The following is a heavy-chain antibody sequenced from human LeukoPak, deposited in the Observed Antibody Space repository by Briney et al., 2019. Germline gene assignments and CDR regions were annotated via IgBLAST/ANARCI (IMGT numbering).Heavy chain of an antibody. CDR1: GFTFSSYS. Sequence: GGSLTLSCAASGFTFSSYSMNWVRQAPGKGLEWVSSISSSSSYIYYADSVKGRFTISRDNAKNSLYLQMNSLRAEDTAVYYCARDSDSSSWYQQPHDAFDIWGQGTMVTVSS. J-gene: IGHJ3*02. CDR3: ARDSDSSSWYQQPHDAFDI. V-gene: IGHV3-21*01. D-gene: IGHD6-13*01. CDR2: ISSSSSYI.